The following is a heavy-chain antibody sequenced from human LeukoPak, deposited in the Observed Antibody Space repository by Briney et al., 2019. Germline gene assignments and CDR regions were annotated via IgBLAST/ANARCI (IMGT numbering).Heavy chain of an antibody. CDR2: AYHSGST. CDR3: ARNLVGAPRYFDF. D-gene: IGHD1-26*01. CDR1: RDSISNYY. V-gene: IGHV4-38-2*02. J-gene: IGHJ4*02. Sequence: SETLSLTCSVSRDSISNYYWSWIRQSPGKGLEWIGSAYHSGSTYYNPSLKSRVTISVDTSKNQFSLKLTSVTAADTAVYYCARNLVGAPRYFDFWGQGTLVTVSS.